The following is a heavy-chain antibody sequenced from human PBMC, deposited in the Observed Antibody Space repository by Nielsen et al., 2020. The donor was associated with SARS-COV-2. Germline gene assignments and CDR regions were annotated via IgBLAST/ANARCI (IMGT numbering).Heavy chain of an antibody. V-gene: IGHV3-30*09. CDR2: ILYDGSNK. CDR3: AIVQTTVVLFYGLDV. CDR1: GFTFSSYP. D-gene: IGHD4-23*01. J-gene: IGHJ6*02. Sequence: PCPASGFTFSSYPMNRVRQGQGKGLARVAVILYDGSNKYYADSVKGRFAISRANSKNTLHLQMNSLRIQDTAVYFCAIVQTTVVLFYGLDVCLQGTTVTVTS.